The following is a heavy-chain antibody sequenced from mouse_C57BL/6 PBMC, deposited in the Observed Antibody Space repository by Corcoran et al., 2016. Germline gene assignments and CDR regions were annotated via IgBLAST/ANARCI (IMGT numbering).Heavy chain of an antibody. CDR2: INTYSGVP. CDR3: ARDYSNAAWFVY. J-gene: IGHJ3*01. V-gene: IGHV9-3*01. D-gene: IGHD2-5*01. CDR1: GYTFTTYG. Sequence: QIQLVQSGPELKKPGETVKISCKASGYTFTTYGMSWVKQAPGKGLKWMGWINTYSGVPTYADDFKGRFAFSLETSASTAYLQINNLKNEDTATYFCARDYSNAAWFVYWGQGTLVTVSA.